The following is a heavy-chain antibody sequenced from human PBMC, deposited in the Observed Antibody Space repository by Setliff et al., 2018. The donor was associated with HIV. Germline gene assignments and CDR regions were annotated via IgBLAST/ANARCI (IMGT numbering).Heavy chain of an antibody. CDR2: VYYSGVT. CDR1: GGSSISSSYY. D-gene: IGHD2-15*01. V-gene: IGHV4-39*02. J-gene: IGHJ4*02. Sequence: SETLSLTCTVSGGSSISSSYYWVWIRQPPGKGLEWIGDVYYSGVTYYNASLKSRVTMSIDRSKNHFSLTMTSVTAADTAVYYCARRGRGAFPYYSIDYWGQGILGTV. CDR3: ARRGRGAFPYYSIDY.